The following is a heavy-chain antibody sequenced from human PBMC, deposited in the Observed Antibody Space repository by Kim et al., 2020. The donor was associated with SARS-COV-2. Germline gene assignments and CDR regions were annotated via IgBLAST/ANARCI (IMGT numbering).Heavy chain of an antibody. CDR3: ARDPPRLYSSSWLPYDYYYGMDV. Sequence: GGSLRLSCAASGFTFSSYSMNWVRQAPGKGLEWVSSISSSSSYIYYADSVKGRFTISRDNAKNSLYLQMNSLRAEDTAVYYCARDPPRLYSSSWLPYDYYYGMDVWGQGTTVTVSS. J-gene: IGHJ6*02. CDR1: GFTFSSYS. CDR2: ISSSSSYI. D-gene: IGHD6-13*01. V-gene: IGHV3-21*01.